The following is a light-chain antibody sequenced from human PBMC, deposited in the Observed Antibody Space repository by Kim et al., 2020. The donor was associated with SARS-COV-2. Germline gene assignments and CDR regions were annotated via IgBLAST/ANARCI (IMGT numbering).Light chain of an antibody. CDR3: QSYDSSLSGYV. CDR2: GNN. CDR1: SSNIGAGYD. V-gene: IGLV1-40*01. Sequence: QRVTISCTGSSSNIGAGYDVHWYQHLPGTAPKVLIYGNNNRPSGVPDRISGSKSGTSASLAITGLQAEDEADYYCQSYDSSLSGYVFGTGTKVTVL. J-gene: IGLJ1*01.